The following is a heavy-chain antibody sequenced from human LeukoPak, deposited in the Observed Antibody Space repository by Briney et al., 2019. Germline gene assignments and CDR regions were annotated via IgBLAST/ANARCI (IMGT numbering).Heavy chain of an antibody. Sequence: SETLSLTCTVSGGSISSGGYYWSWIRQHPGKGLEWIGYIYYSGSTYYNPSLKSRVTISVDTSKNQFSLKLSSVTAADTAVYYSARGYSSYYNWFDPWGQGTLVTVSS. CDR2: IYYSGST. CDR3: ARGYSSYYNWFDP. V-gene: IGHV4-31*03. D-gene: IGHD2-15*01. CDR1: GGSISSGGYY. J-gene: IGHJ5*02.